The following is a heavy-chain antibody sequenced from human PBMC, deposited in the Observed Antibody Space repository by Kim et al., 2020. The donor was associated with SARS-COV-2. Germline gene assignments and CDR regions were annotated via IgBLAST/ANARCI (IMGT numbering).Heavy chain of an antibody. Sequence: GESLKISCKGSGYSFTSYWISWVRQMPGKGLEWMGRIDPSDSYTNYSPSFQGHVTISADKSISTAYLQWSSLKASDTAMYYCARSGPAAGTQYKNNWFDPWGQGTLVTVSS. D-gene: IGHD6-13*01. CDR2: IDPSDSYT. CDR3: ARSGPAAGTQYKNNWFDP. V-gene: IGHV5-10-1*01. J-gene: IGHJ5*02. CDR1: GYSFTSYW.